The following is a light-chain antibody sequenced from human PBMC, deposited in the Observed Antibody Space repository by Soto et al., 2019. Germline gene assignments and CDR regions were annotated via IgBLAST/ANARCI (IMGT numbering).Light chain of an antibody. J-gene: IGLJ1*01. V-gene: IGLV2-23*02. CDR1: SSDVGSDNL. Sequence: QSVLTQPASVSGSPGQSITISCTGTSSDVGSDNLVSWYQQHPGKAPKFIIYEVSQRPAGVSYRFSGSKSGNTAYLTISGLQAEDEADYYCCSYAGSITYVFGTGTKLTAL. CDR2: EVS. CDR3: CSYAGSITYV.